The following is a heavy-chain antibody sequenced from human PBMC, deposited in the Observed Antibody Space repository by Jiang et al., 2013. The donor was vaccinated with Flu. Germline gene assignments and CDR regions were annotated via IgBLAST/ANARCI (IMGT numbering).Heavy chain of an antibody. D-gene: IGHD3-22*01. V-gene: IGHV4-31*03. Sequence: SGPGLVKPSQTLSLTCTVSGGSISSDGYYWTWMRQHPGKGLEWLGHIYYSGSTHYNPSLKSRLTISVDTVNNKIALNLHSVTAADTAVYYCARGFPENLSGYYYEFWGQGTLVTVSS. CDR2: IYYSGST. CDR3: ARGFPENLSGYYYEF. CDR1: GGSISSDGYY. J-gene: IGHJ4*02.